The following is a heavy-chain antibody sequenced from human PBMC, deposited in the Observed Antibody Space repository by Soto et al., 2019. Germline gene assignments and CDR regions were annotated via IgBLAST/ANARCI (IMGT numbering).Heavy chain of an antibody. V-gene: IGHV3-9*01. Sequence: SLSLSCAASGFTFDDYAMHWVRQAPGKGLEWVSGISWNSGSIGYADSVKGRFTISRDNAKNSLYLQMNSLRAEDTALYYCAKYFVAGTRPEHWGQGTLVTVSS. CDR2: ISWNSGSI. D-gene: IGHD6-19*01. CDR3: AKYFVAGTRPEH. J-gene: IGHJ4*02. CDR1: GFTFDDYA.